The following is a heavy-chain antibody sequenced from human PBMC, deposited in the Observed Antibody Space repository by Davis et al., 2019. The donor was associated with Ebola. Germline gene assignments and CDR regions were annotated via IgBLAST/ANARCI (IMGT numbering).Heavy chain of an antibody. V-gene: IGHV5-51*01. J-gene: IGHJ6*02. Sequence: GESLKISCTGSGYNFRGYWIVWVRQLPGKGLEWMGNIYPGDSDTRYSPSFQGQVTISVDKSISTAYLQWSSLKASDTAMYYCARLSAGTAYLSYYYYGMDVWGRGTLVTVSS. CDR2: IYPGDSDT. CDR1: GYNFRGYW. CDR3: ARLSAGTAYLSYYYYGMDV. D-gene: IGHD6-19*01.